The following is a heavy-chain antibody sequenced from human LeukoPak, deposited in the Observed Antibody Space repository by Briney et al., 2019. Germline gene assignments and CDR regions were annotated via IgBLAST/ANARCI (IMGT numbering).Heavy chain of an antibody. CDR1: GYSITSGYY. CDR3: ARGAGSTISNDAFDI. CDR2: IFYSGNT. J-gene: IGHJ3*02. Sequence: SETLSLTCIVSGYSITSGYYWSWIRQPPGKGLEWIGYIFYSGNTYYNASLKSRVTISVDTSKNQFSLKLSSVTAADTAVYYCARGAGSTISNDAFDIWGQGTMVTVSS. D-gene: IGHD2-15*01. V-gene: IGHV4-30-4*07.